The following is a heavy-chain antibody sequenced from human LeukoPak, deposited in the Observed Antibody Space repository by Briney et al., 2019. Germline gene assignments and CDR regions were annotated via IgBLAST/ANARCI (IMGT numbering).Heavy chain of an antibody. V-gene: IGHV1-46*01. CDR1: GYTFTSYY. D-gene: IGHD3-10*01. CDR2: INPSGGST. CDR3: ARHLEEFGPFDY. Sequence: GASVKVSCKASGYTFTSYYMHWVRQAPGQGLEWMGIINPSGGSTSYAQKFQGRVTMTRDMSTSTVYMELSSLRSEDTAVYYCARHLEEFGPFDYWGQGTLVTVSS. J-gene: IGHJ4*02.